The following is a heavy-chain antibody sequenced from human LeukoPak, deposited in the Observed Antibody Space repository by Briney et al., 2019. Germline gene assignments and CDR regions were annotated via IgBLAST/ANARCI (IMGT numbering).Heavy chain of an antibody. D-gene: IGHD1-1*01. CDR3: ARDWVNGGIDI. Sequence: GGSLRLSCAASGFTFSSYWMHWVRQAPGKGLVWVSRIDADGTGTTYADSVKGRFTISRDNAKNTLYLQMNSLRAEDTAVYYCARDWVNGGIDIWGQGTMVTVSS. J-gene: IGHJ3*02. CDR2: IDADGTGT. V-gene: IGHV3-74*01. CDR1: GFTFSSYW.